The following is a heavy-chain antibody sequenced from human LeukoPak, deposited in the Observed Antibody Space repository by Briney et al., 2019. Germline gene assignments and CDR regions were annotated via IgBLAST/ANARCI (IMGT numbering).Heavy chain of an antibody. CDR2: ISSSSSTI. V-gene: IGHV3-48*01. Sequence: PGGSLRLSCAASGFTFSSYSMNWVRQAPGKGLEWVSYISSSSSTIYYADSVKGRFTISRDNAKNSLYLQMNSLRAEDTAVYYCARDLGIVGATPSDYWGQGTLVTVSS. D-gene: IGHD1-26*01. CDR3: ARDLGIVGATPSDY. J-gene: IGHJ4*02. CDR1: GFTFSSYS.